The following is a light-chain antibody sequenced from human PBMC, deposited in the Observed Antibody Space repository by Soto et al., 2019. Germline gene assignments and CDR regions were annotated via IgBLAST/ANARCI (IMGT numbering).Light chain of an antibody. J-gene: IGLJ1*01. CDR3: LLSYNGAYV. CDR2: DPN. CDR1: TGAVTNGHY. Sequence: QALVSEDSSLTFSPGETVTLTGAPSTGAVTNGHYPYWFKQKPAQPPRTLISDPNNSHSWTPARFSGSLLGGKAALTLSGAQLEDEAEDYCLLSYNGAYVLGTATKVTVL. V-gene: IGLV7-46*01.